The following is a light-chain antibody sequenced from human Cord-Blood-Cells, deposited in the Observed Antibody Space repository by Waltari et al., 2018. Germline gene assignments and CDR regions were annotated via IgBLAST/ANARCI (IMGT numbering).Light chain of an antibody. Sequence: EIVMTQSPATLSVSPGERATLSCRASQSLSSNLAWYQQTPGQAPRLLIYGAPTRATGIPARFSGSGSGTEFTLTISSLQSEDFAVYYCQHYNNWPTFGQGTKVEIK. CDR1: QSLSSN. J-gene: IGKJ1*01. CDR2: GAP. CDR3: QHYNNWPT. V-gene: IGKV3-15*01.